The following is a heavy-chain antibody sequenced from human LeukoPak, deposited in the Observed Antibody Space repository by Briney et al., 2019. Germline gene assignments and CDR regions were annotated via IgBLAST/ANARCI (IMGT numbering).Heavy chain of an antibody. Sequence: ASVKVSCKASGYTFTSYGISWVRQAPGQGLXXXXXXXXXXXXXXXXXXLXGXXXXXTXXXXXXXYIELRSLRSDDTAVYYCARGQYQLLRRDPAKYYFDYWGQGTLATVSS. CDR2: XXXXXXXX. D-gene: IGHD2-2*01. V-gene: IGHV1-18*04. J-gene: IGHJ4*02. CDR1: GYTFTSYG. CDR3: ARGQYQLLRRDPAKYYFDY.